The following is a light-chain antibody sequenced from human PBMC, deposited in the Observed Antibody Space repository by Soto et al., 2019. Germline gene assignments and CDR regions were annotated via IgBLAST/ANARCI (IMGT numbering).Light chain of an antibody. CDR3: QQRGNWPLT. Sequence: EIVLTQSPATLSLFPGDRATLPCRASQSVSTYLAWYQQKPGQAPRLLIYDASNRATGVPARFSGSGSGTDFTLTISSLEPEDFAVYYCQQRGNWPLTFGGGTKVEIK. J-gene: IGKJ4*01. CDR1: QSVSTY. CDR2: DAS. V-gene: IGKV3-11*01.